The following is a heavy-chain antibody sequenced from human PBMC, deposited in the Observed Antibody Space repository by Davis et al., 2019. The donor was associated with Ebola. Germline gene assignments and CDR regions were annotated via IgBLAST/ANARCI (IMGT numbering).Heavy chain of an antibody. CDR1: GGSISSGDYY. D-gene: IGHD3-3*01. CDR2: INHSRST. Sequence: SETLSLTCTVSGGSISSGDYYWTWIRQPPGEGLEWIGEINHSRSTNYNPSLKSRVTISVDTSKNQFSLKLNSVTAADTAVYYCARGRGGRITISGVVTAGDAFDIWGRGTMVTVSS. J-gene: IGHJ3*02. CDR3: ARGRGGRITISGVVTAGDAFDI. V-gene: IGHV4-39*07.